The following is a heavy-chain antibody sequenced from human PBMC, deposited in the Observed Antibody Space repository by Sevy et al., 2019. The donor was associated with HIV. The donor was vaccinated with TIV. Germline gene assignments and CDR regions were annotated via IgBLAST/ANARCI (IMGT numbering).Heavy chain of an antibody. CDR2: ISSSGNS. V-gene: IGHV4-4*07. Sequence: SETLSLTCSVSGVSISEYHWNWIRQSAGNRLEWIRRISSSGNSDYNSSFKSRVTISLDTSKNQFSLKLRSATVADTAFYFCARGRAMIDFWGQGIMVTVSS. J-gene: IGHJ4*02. CDR1: GVSISEYH. CDR3: ARGRAMIDF.